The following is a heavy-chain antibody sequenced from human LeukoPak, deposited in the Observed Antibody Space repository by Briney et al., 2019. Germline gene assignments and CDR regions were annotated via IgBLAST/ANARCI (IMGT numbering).Heavy chain of an antibody. CDR2: IYYSGST. D-gene: IGHD3-10*01. V-gene: IGHV4-39*01. Sequence: PSETLSLTCTVSGGSISSSSYSWGWIRQPPGKGLEWIGSIYYSGSTYHNPSLKSRVTISVDTSKNQFSLKLSSVTAADTAVYYCARQFNPLRYHYGSGSYGLFDYWGQGTLVTVSS. J-gene: IGHJ4*02. CDR1: GGSISSSSYS. CDR3: ARQFNPLRYHYGSGSYGLFDY.